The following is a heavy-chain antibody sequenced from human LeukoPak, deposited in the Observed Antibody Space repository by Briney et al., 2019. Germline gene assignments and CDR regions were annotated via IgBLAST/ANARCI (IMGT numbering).Heavy chain of an antibody. CDR1: GFTFSSYE. V-gene: IGHV3-48*03. D-gene: IGHD3-22*01. CDR2: ISSGAGAI. J-gene: IGHJ4*02. CDR3: ARAPAHYYDSSDHYYVGESYFDY. Sequence: GGSLRLSCSASGFTFSSYEMNWVRQAPGKGLEWVSYISSGAGAIYYADSVKGRFTISRDNAKNSLYLQMNSLRAEDTAVYYCARAPAHYYDSSDHYYVGESYFDYWGQGTLVTVSS.